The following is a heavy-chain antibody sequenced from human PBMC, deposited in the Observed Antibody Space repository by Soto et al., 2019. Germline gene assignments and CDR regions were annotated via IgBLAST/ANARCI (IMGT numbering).Heavy chain of an antibody. CDR2: IYKGGGT. Sequence: EVQLAESGGGLIQPGGSLRLSCAASGLTVSSHYMSWVRQGPGKGLEWVSTIYKGGGTFYADSVKGRFTISRDTSQNTVFLQMNSLRAEDTAVYYCVSTRDSGTSYYFDSWGQGTLVTVSS. V-gene: IGHV3-53*01. J-gene: IGHJ4*02. D-gene: IGHD1-26*01. CDR1: GLTVSSHY. CDR3: VSTRDSGTSYYFDS.